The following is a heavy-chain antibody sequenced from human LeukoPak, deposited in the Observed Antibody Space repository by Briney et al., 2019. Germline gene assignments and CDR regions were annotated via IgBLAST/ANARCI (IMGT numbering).Heavy chain of an antibody. CDR3: AKDMWRVRGVSDY. CDR2: INPSGGST. Sequence: ASVKVSCKASGYTFTSYYMHWVRQAPGQGLEWMGIINPSGGSTSSAQKFQGRVTMTTDTSTSTAYMELRSLRSDDTAVYYCAKDMWRVRGVSDYWGQGTLVTVSS. CDR1: GYTFTSYY. D-gene: IGHD3-10*01. J-gene: IGHJ4*02. V-gene: IGHV1-46*01.